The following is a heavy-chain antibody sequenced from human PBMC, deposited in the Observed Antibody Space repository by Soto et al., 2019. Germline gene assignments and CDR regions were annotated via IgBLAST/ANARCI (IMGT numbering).Heavy chain of an antibody. CDR1: GGTFSSYT. Sequence: QVQLVQSGAEVKKPGSSVKVSCKASGGTFSSYTISWVRQAPGQGLEWMGRIIPILGIANYAQKLQGRVTITAHKYTSTAYMELSSMRSEDTAVYYWARVTMVRGVIIRGCWFDPWGQGTLVTVSS. CDR3: ARVTMVRGVIIRGCWFDP. V-gene: IGHV1-69*02. J-gene: IGHJ5*02. D-gene: IGHD3-10*01. CDR2: IIPILGIA.